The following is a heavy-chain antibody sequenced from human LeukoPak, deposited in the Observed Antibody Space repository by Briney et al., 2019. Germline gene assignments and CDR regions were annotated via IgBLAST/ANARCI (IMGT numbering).Heavy chain of an antibody. V-gene: IGHV4-39*07. CDR1: GASVSSTSYY. CDR3: AREDHDXXDI. Sequence: SETLSLTCTVSGASVSSTSYYWAWIRQPPGEGLEWIGNVYYSGSTYYNPPLRNRVAMSVDTSKNQFSLRLNSVTAADTAVYYCAREDHDXXDIXXXGTXVTVSS. CDR2: VYYSGST. J-gene: IGHJ3*02.